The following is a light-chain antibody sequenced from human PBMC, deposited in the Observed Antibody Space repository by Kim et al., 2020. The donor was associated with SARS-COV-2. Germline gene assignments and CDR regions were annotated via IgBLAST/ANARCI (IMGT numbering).Light chain of an antibody. Sequence: DNVLTQSPGTMSLSAGESATLSCRASQTVTSTYLAWYQHKPGQAPSLLIYGASTRATGTPDRFIGSGSGTDFTLTISRLEPEDSAVYYCQQYGNSPWTFGQGTKVDIK. CDR1: QTVTSTY. CDR3: QQYGNSPWT. CDR2: GAS. V-gene: IGKV3-20*01. J-gene: IGKJ1*01.